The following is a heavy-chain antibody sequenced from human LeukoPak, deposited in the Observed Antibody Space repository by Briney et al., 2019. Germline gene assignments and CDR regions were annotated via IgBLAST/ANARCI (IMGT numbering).Heavy chain of an antibody. CDR1: GFTVSSNF. CDR3: ARLEAKYYYDSSGYHVDY. D-gene: IGHD3-22*01. J-gene: IGHJ4*02. CDR2: IYISDTT. Sequence: PGGSLRLSCAASGFTVSSNFLSWVRQAPGKGLEWVSVIYISDTTYYADSVKGRFTISRDNSKNTLYLQMNSLRPEDTAVYYCARLEAKYYYDSSGYHVDYWGQGTLVTVSS. V-gene: IGHV3-53*01.